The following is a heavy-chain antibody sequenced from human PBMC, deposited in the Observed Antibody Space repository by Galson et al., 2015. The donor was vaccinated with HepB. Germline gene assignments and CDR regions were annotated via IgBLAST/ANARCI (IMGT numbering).Heavy chain of an antibody. V-gene: IGHV3-21*01. J-gene: IGHJ4*02. CDR2: ISSSSSYI. Sequence: SLRLSCAASGFTFSSYSMNWVRQAPGKGLEWVSSISSSSSYIYYADSVKGRFTISRDNAKNSLYLQMNSLRAKDTAVYYCARDDPQAPLIVPDYWGQGTLVTVSS. CDR3: ARDDPQAPLIVPDY. CDR1: GFTFSSYS. D-gene: IGHD2-8*01.